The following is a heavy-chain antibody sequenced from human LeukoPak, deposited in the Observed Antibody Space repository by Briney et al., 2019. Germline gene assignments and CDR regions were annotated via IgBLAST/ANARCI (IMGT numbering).Heavy chain of an antibody. D-gene: IGHD2-2*01. CDR2: ISSSSSYI. Sequence: PGGSPRLSCAASGFTLSSYSMTWVRQAPGKGLEWVSSISSSSSYIYYADSVKGRFTISRDNSKNTLYLQMNSLRTEDTAVYHCVKSPLGDCSNTRCSDRWGQGILVTVSS. J-gene: IGHJ4*02. CDR1: GFTLSSYS. V-gene: IGHV3-21*01. CDR3: VKSPLGDCSNTRCSDR.